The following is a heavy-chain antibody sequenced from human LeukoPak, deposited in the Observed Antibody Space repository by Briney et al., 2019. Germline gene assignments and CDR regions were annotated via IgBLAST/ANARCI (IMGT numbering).Heavy chain of an antibody. CDR1: GFTFSDYN. CDR3: ARSIGLTGGGVDV. D-gene: IGHD3-9*01. V-gene: IGHV3-11*01. Sequence: SGGSLRLSCAASGFTFSDYNMNWVRQAPGKGLEWVSYITNGGSTIHHADSVKGRFTISRNNAKKTLYLQMNSLRAEDTAVYYCARSIGLTGGGVDVWGQGTTVTVSS. J-gene: IGHJ6*02. CDR2: ITNGGSTI.